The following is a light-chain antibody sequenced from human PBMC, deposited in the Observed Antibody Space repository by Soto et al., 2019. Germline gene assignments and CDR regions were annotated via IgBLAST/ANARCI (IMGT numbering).Light chain of an antibody. V-gene: IGLV1-40*01. CDR3: QSYDSSLSGSV. CDR2: SNN. Sequence: QSVLTQPPSVSGAPGQRVTISCTGSSSNIGAGYDVHWYQQLPGRAPKLLIYSNNYRPSGVPDRFSGSKSGTSASLAITWLQAEDEADYYCQSYDSSLSGSVFGGGTKVTVL. CDR1: SSNIGAGYD. J-gene: IGLJ2*01.